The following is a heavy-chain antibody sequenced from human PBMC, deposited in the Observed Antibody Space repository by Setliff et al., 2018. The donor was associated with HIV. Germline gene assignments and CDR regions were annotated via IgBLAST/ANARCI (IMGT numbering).Heavy chain of an antibody. CDR1: GGSISSYY. CDR3: ARGYSSSSFIL. J-gene: IGHJ4*02. CDR2: IYTSGST. V-gene: IGHV4-4*08. D-gene: IGHD6-6*01. Sequence: PSETLSLTCTVPGGSISSYYWSWIRQPPGKGLEWIGYIYTSGSTNYNPSLKSRVTISVDTSKNQFSLKLSSVTAADTAVYYCARGYSSSSFILWGQGTLVTVSS.